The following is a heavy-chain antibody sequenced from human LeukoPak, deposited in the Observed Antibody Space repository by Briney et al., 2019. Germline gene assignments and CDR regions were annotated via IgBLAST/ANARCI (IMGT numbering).Heavy chain of an antibody. V-gene: IGHV3-23*01. CDR1: GFTFSNYA. J-gene: IGHJ6*02. Sequence: PGGSLRLSCAASGFTFSNYAMTWVRQAPGKGLEWVSTISGPGGSTYYTDSVKGRFTISRDNSKNTLYLQMNSLRVDDTAVYYCARESDYFYALDVWGQGTTVTVSS. CDR2: ISGPGGST. CDR3: ARESDYFYALDV.